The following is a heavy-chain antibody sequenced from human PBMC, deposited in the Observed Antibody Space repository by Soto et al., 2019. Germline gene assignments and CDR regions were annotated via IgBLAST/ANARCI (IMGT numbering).Heavy chain of an antibody. CDR1: GVTFRSYA. Sequence: GGSLRLSSSASGVTFRSYAIHWVRQAPGKGLEYVSALSGDGRSTYYADSVKGRFTVFRDNSKNTLFLQMSSLRVEDTAVYYCARGLYGGNFDYWGQGTPVTVYS. CDR3: ARGLYGGNFDY. V-gene: IGHV3-64D*06. CDR2: LSGDGRST. D-gene: IGHD4-17*01. J-gene: IGHJ4*02.